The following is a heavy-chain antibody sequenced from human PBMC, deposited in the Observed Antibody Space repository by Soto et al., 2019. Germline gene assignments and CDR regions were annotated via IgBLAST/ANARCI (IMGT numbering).Heavy chain of an antibody. V-gene: IGHV1-24*01. CDR2: FDPEDGEA. D-gene: IGHD3-22*01. J-gene: IGHJ5*02. Sequence: ASVKVSCKVSGYTLTELSMHWVRQAPGKGLEWMGGFDPEDGEAIYAQKFQGRVTMTEDTSTDTAYMELSSLRSEDTAVYYCATVYYDSSGYINWFDPWGQGTLVTVSS. CDR3: ATVYYDSSGYINWFDP. CDR1: GYTLTELS.